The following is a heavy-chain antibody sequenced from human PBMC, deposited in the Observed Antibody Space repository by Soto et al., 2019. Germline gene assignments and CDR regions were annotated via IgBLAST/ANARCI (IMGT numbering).Heavy chain of an antibody. CDR2: ISSSGSTI. CDR1: GFTFSDSY. Sequence: QVQLEESGGGLVKPGGSLRLSCAASGFTFSDSYMSWIRQAPGKGLEWVSYISSSGSTIYYADSVKGRFTISRDNAKNSVYLQMNILRADDTALYFCARDLYGSGGGCSTGLFDNWGQGTVVTVSS. CDR3: ARDLYGSGGGCSTGLFDN. D-gene: IGHD2-15*01. J-gene: IGHJ4*02. V-gene: IGHV3-11*01.